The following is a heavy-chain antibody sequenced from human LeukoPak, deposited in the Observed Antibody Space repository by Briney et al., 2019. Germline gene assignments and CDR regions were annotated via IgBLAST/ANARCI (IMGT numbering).Heavy chain of an antibody. Sequence: GGSLRLSCAASGFNVSSNYMTWVRQAPGKGLEWVSVIYRGGSTYYADSVKGRFTISRHNSRDTMYLQMDSLRTDDTAVYYCATTLRGGKFDYWGQGTLVTVSS. CDR3: ATTLRGGKFDY. CDR1: GFNVSSNY. D-gene: IGHD4-23*01. J-gene: IGHJ4*02. CDR2: IYRGGST. V-gene: IGHV3-53*04.